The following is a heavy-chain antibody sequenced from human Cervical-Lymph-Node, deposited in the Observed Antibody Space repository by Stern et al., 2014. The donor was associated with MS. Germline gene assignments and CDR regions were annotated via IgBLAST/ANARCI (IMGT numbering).Heavy chain of an antibody. CDR1: GFIFSGFW. J-gene: IGHJ6*02. Sequence: EVQLVESGGGLVQPGGSLRLSCAASGFIFSGFWMHWVRQAPGKGLVWVSPINSYGSSTTYVDSVKGRFTISRDNAKNTLYLQMNSLRAEDTAVYYCARGHYYGMDVWGQGTTVTVSS. CDR2: INSYGSST. CDR3: ARGHYYGMDV. V-gene: IGHV3-74*02.